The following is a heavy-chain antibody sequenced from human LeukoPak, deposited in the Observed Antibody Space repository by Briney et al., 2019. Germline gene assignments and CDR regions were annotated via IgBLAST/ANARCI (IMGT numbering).Heavy chain of an antibody. J-gene: IGHJ6*03. Sequence: GGSLRLSCAASAFTFSTYGMHWVRQAPGKGLEWVAFIRYDGVNKYYADSVKGRFTISRDNAKNSLYLQMNSLRAEDTAVYYCARNGPSSSWPMDVWGKGTTVTISS. CDR1: AFTFSTYG. D-gene: IGHD6-13*01. V-gene: IGHV3-30*02. CDR3: ARNGPSSSWPMDV. CDR2: IRYDGVNK.